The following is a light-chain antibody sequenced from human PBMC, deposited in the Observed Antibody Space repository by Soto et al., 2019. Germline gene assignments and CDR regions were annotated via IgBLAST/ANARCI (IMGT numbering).Light chain of an antibody. CDR1: QGITNS. J-gene: IGKJ3*01. V-gene: IGKV1-27*01. Sequence: DIQRTQSPSSLSASVGDRVTITCRASQGITNSLAWYQQKPGKVPKLLIYAASTLQLGVPSRFTGSGSVTDFTLTISSLQPEDVATYYCQNYNNATLTFGPGTKVDI. CDR3: QNYNNATLT. CDR2: AAS.